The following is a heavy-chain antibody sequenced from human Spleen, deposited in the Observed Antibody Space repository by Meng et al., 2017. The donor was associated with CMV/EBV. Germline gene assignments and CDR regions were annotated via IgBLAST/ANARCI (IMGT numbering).Heavy chain of an antibody. Sequence: GESLKISCAASGFSFSNYSINWVRQAPGKGLEWVSYISSSSSTIYYADSVKGRFTISRDNAKNSLYLQMNSLRAEDTAVYYCARDGGDEAFDIWGQGTMVTVSS. CDR2: ISSSSSTI. CDR3: ARDGGDEAFDI. J-gene: IGHJ3*02. D-gene: IGHD2-21*02. CDR1: GFSFSNYS. V-gene: IGHV3-48*04.